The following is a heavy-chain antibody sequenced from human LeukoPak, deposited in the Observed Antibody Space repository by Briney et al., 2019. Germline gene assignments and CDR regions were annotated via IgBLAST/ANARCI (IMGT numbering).Heavy chain of an antibody. CDR1: GGSISSYY. D-gene: IGHD3-22*01. Sequence: PSETLSLTCTVSGGSISSYYWSWIRQPPGKGLEGIGYIYYSGSTNYNPSLKSRVTISVDTSKTQFSLKLSSVTAADTAVYYCASGNSGYYFGAEYFQHWGQGTLVTVSS. V-gene: IGHV4-59*01. CDR3: ASGNSGYYFGAEYFQH. CDR2: IYYSGST. J-gene: IGHJ1*01.